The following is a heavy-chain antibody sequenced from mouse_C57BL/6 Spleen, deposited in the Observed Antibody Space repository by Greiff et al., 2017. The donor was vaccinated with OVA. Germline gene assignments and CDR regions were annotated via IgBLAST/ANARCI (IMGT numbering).Heavy chain of an antibody. Sequence: EVKLQASGPGLVKPSQSLSLTCSVTGYSITSGYYWNWIRQFPGNKLEWMGYISYDGSNNYNPSLKNRISITRDTSKNQFFLKLNSVTTEDTATYYCARASGGLRQGFDYWGQGTTLTVSS. J-gene: IGHJ2*01. V-gene: IGHV3-6*01. CDR3: ARASGGLRQGFDY. D-gene: IGHD2-4*01. CDR2: ISYDGSN. CDR1: GYSITSGYY.